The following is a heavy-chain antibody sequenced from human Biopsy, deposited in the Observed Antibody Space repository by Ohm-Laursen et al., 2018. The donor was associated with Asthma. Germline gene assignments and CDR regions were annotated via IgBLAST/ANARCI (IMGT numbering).Heavy chain of an antibody. CDR1: GGSVSSGSYY. Sequence: GTLSLTCTVSGGSVSSGSYYWSWIRQPPGKGLAWVSYISYSGSTDYNPSLKSRLTISMDTSKNQFSLKLSSVTAADTAVYYCARVPTILRYFDLWGRGTLVTVSS. CDR3: ARVPTILRYFDL. V-gene: IGHV4-61*01. CDR2: ISYSGST. J-gene: IGHJ2*01. D-gene: IGHD2-21*01.